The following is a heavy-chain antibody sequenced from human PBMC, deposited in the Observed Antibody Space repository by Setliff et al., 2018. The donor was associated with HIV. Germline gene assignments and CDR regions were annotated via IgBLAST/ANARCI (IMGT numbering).Heavy chain of an antibody. CDR1: GFTFSSYW. J-gene: IGHJ4*02. CDR2: INSDGSST. CDR3: ARGATDRYCSNGVCLNLDC. D-gene: IGHD2-8*01. V-gene: IGHV3-74*01. Sequence: GGSLRLSCAASGFTFSSYWMHWVRQAPGKGLVWVSHINSDGSSTSYADSVKGRFTISRDNAKNTLYLQMNSLRAEDTAVYYCARGATDRYCSNGVCLNLDCWGQGALVTVSS.